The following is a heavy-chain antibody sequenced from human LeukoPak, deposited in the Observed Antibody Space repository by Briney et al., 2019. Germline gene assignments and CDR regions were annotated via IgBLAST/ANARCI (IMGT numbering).Heavy chain of an antibody. CDR3: ARVREYCSSTICYRYYFDY. D-gene: IGHD2-2*01. V-gene: IGHV4-38-2*02. CDR1: GYSISSGYY. Sequence: SETLSLTCTVSGYSISSGYYWGWIRQPPGKGLEWIGTIYHSGSTYYNPSLKSRVTISVDTSKNQFSLKLTSVTAADTAVYYCARVREYCSSTICYRYYFDYWGQGTLVTVSS. J-gene: IGHJ4*02. CDR2: IYHSGST.